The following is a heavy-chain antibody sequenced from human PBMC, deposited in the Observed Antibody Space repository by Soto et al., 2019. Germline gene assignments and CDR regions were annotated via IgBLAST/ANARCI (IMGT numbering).Heavy chain of an antibody. Sequence: PGGSLRLSCAASGFTFSSSEMNWVRQAPGKGLEWVSYISSSGNTIYYADPVRGRFTVSRDNAKNSLYLQMNSLRAEDTAVYYCAREQQQLVRGDAFDIWGQGTLVTVS. CDR2: ISSSGNTI. CDR1: GFTFSSSE. CDR3: AREQQQLVRGDAFDI. D-gene: IGHD6-13*01. J-gene: IGHJ3*02. V-gene: IGHV3-48*03.